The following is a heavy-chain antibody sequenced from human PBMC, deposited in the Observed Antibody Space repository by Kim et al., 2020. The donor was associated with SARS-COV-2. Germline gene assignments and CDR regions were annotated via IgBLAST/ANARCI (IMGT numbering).Heavy chain of an antibody. Sequence: GGSLRLSCAASGFTFSSYAMSWVRQAPGKGLEWVSAISGSGGSTYYADSVKGRFTISRDNSKNTLYLQMNSLRAEDTAVYYCAKGLVVPAARFLKAWDYWGQGTLVTVSS. J-gene: IGHJ4*02. CDR1: GFTFSSYA. CDR2: ISGSGGST. CDR3: AKGLVVPAARFLKAWDY. V-gene: IGHV3-23*01. D-gene: IGHD2-2*01.